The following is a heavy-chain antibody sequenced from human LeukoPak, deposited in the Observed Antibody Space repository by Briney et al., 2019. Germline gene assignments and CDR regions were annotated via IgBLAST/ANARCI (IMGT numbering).Heavy chain of an antibody. CDR1: GFTFDDYA. D-gene: IGHD2-15*01. Sequence: GGSLRLSCAASGFTFDDYAMHWVRQAPGKGLEWVSLISWDGGSTYYADSVKGRFTISRDNSKNSLYLQMNSLRAEDTAIYYCAGRASDSYLLYWGQGILVTVSA. V-gene: IGHV3-43D*03. CDR2: ISWDGGST. CDR3: AGRASDSYLLY. J-gene: IGHJ4*02.